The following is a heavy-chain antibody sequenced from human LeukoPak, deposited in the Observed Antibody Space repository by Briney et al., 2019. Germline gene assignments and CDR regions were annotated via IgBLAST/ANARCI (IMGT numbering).Heavy chain of an antibody. D-gene: IGHD1-26*01. Sequence: GGSLRLSCAASGLTFSSYAMSWVRQAPGKGLEWVSAISGSGGSTYYADSVKGRFTISRDNSKNTLYLQMNSLRAEDTAVYYCATGGSGSYYYFDYWGQGTLVTVSS. J-gene: IGHJ4*02. CDR1: GLTFSSYA. CDR3: ATGGSGSYYYFDY. CDR2: ISGSGGST. V-gene: IGHV3-23*01.